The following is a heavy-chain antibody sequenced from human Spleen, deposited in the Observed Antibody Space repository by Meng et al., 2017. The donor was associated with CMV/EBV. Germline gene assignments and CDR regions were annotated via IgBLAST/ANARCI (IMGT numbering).Heavy chain of an antibody. CDR1: GFTFTTYW. CDR2: IFTEDNSA. Sequence: GGSLRLSCAASGFTFTTYWIHWVRQAPGKGLEWVSRIFTEDNSARYADSVKGRFTISRDNAKNRVYLQMNSLRAEDTAVYYCAKASPAVAGTAYDYRGQGTLVTVSS. CDR3: AKASPAVAGTAYDY. D-gene: IGHD6-19*01. J-gene: IGHJ4*02. V-gene: IGHV3-74*01.